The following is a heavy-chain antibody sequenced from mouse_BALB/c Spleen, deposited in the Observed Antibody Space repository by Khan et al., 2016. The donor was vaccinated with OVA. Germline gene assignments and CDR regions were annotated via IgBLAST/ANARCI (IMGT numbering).Heavy chain of an antibody. CDR3: TRRTTGYAMDY. V-gene: IGHV1-4*01. CDR1: GYTFTSNT. CDR2: INPRSSYT. D-gene: IGHD2-14*01. Sequence: QVQLKQSGAELVRPGASVKMSCKASGYTFTSNTMHWVKQRPGQGLEWIGYINPRSSYTNYNQKFKDKATLTADKSSSTAYMQLSSLTSEDSAVYYCTRRTTGYAMDYWGQGTSVTVSS. J-gene: IGHJ4*01.